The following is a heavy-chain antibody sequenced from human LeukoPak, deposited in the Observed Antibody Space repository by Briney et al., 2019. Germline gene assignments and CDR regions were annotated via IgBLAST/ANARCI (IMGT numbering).Heavy chain of an antibody. V-gene: IGHV1-8*01. J-gene: IGHJ6*02. CDR3: ARYYYYDSSGYLYGMDV. Sequence: ASVKVSCKASGYTFTSYDINRVRQATGQGLEWMGWMNPNSGNTGYAQKFQGRVTMTRNTSISTAYMELSSLRSEDTAVYYCARYYYYDSSGYLYGMDVWGQGTTVTVSS. CDR1: GYTFTSYD. CDR2: MNPNSGNT. D-gene: IGHD3-22*01.